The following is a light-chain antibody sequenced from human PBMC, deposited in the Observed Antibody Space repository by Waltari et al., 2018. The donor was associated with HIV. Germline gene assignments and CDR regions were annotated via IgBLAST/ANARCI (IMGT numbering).Light chain of an antibody. V-gene: IGKV1-5*03. J-gene: IGKJ1*01. CDR2: KAS. CDR1: QSIRSW. CDR3: QQYNSYWT. Sequence: DIQMTQSPSTLSASVGARVTITCRASQSIRSWLAWYQQNPGKDTKLLIYKASSLESGVPSRFSGSESGTEFTLTISSLQPDDFATYYCQQYNSYWTFGQGTKVEIK.